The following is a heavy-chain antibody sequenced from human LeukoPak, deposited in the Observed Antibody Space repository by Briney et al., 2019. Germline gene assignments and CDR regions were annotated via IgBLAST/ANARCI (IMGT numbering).Heavy chain of an antibody. D-gene: IGHD2-2*01. J-gene: IGHJ1*01. CDR3: ARSHCSSTSCYPEYFQH. V-gene: IGHV3-53*01. Sequence: GGFLRLSCAASGFTVSSNYMSWVRQAPGKGLEWVSVICSGGSTYYADSVKGRFTISRDNSKNTLYLQMNSLRAEDTAVYYCARSHCSSTSCYPEYFQHWGQGTLVTVSS. CDR2: ICSGGST. CDR1: GFTVSSNY.